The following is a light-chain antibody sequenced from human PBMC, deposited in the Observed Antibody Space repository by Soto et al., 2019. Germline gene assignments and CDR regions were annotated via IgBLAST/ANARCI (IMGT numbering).Light chain of an antibody. CDR3: SSYTSSSTV. J-gene: IGLJ1*01. V-gene: IGLV2-14*01. Sequence: QSVLTQPASVSGSPGQSITISCTGTSNDVGGYNYVSWYQQHPGKAPKHIIYEVSNRPSGVSNRFSGSKSGNTASLTISGLRAEDEADYYCSSYTSSSTVFGTGTKVTVL. CDR1: SNDVGGYNY. CDR2: EVS.